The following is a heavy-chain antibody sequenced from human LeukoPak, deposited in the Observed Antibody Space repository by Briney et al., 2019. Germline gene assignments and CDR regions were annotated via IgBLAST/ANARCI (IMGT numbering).Heavy chain of an antibody. J-gene: IGHJ4*02. D-gene: IGHD3-9*01. CDR1: GFTFSTYG. Sequence: GGSLRLSCEASGFTFSTYGMNWVRQAPGKGLGWVAVISYDGSNKHYADSVKGRFTISRDNSKNTLYLQMNSLRAEDTAVYYCAKDFPDSDFLTGYTPDYWGQGTLVTVSS. V-gene: IGHV3-30*18. CDR2: ISYDGSNK. CDR3: AKDFPDSDFLTGYTPDY.